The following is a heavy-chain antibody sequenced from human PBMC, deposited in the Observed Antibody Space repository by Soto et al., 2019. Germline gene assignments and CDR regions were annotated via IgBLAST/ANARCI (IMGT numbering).Heavy chain of an antibody. Sequence: EVQLEESGGDLVQPGGSLRLSCAASGFTLSAFWMPWVRQAPGKGLEGVAKITRDGSKKSYLDSVRGRFTISRDNVGNSLSLQMDSLRADDTALYYCARDVSPGSSSLYLDAFDIWGQGTMVTVSS. CDR2: ITRDGSKK. CDR3: ARDVSPGSSSLYLDAFDI. J-gene: IGHJ3*02. V-gene: IGHV3-7*05. D-gene: IGHD6-13*01. CDR1: GFTLSAFW.